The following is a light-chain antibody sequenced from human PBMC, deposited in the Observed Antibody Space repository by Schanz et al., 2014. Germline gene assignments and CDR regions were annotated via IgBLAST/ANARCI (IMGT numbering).Light chain of an antibody. CDR2: EVS. Sequence: QSVLTQPLSVSGSPGQSVSISCTGTSSGVGDLNYVSWYQQLPGKAPKLMIYEVSKRPSGVPDRFSGSKSGNTASLTISGLQAEDEADYYCTSYTSIRTWVFGGGTKLTVL. CDR1: SSGVGDLNY. CDR3: TSYTSIRTWV. J-gene: IGLJ3*02. V-gene: IGLV2-11*01.